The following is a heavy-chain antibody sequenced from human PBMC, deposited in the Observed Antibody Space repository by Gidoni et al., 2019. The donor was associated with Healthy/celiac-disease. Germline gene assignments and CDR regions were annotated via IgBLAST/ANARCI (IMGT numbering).Heavy chain of an antibody. CDR1: GGSISSYY. Sequence: QVQLQESGPGLVKPSETLSLTCTVSGGSISSYYWSWIRQPPGKGLEWIGYIYYSGSTNYNPSLKSRVTISVDTSKNQFSLKLSSVTAADTAVYYCARSPPYDILTGYYLDYWGQGTLVTVSS. V-gene: IGHV4-59*01. J-gene: IGHJ4*02. CDR2: IYYSGST. CDR3: ARSPPYDILTGYYLDY. D-gene: IGHD3-9*01.